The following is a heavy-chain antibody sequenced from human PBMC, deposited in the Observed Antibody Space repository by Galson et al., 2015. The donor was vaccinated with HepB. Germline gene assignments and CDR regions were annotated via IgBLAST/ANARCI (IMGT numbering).Heavy chain of an antibody. CDR2: ISYDGSNK. D-gene: IGHD6-13*01. J-gene: IGHJ6*03. CDR3: ARDGAPRGIAADSSFWYYYYYMDV. V-gene: IGHV3-30-3*01. CDR1: GFTFSSYA. Sequence: SLRLSCAASGFTFSSYAMHWVRQAPGKGLEWVAVISYDGSNKYYADSVKGRFTISRDNSKNTLYLQMNSLRAEDTAVYYCARDGAPRGIAADSSFWYYYYYMDVWGKGTTVTVSS.